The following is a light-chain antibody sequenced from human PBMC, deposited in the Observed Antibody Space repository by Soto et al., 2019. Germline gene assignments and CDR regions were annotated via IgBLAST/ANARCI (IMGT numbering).Light chain of an antibody. CDR3: SSYTSSSTPYV. Sequence: QSALTQPASVSGSPGQWITSSCTGTSSDVGGYNYVSWYQQHPGKAPKLMIYEVSNRPSGVSNRFSGSKSGNTASLTISGLQAEDEADYYCSSYTSSSTPYVFGTGTKVTVL. J-gene: IGLJ1*01. V-gene: IGLV2-14*01. CDR2: EVS. CDR1: SSDVGGYNY.